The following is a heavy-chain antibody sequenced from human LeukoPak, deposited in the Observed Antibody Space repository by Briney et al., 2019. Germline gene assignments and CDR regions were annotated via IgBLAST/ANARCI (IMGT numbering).Heavy chain of an antibody. J-gene: IGHJ3*02. V-gene: IGHV4-61*08. Sequence: SQTLSLTCTVSGGSISSGGYYWSWIRQPPGKGLEWIGYIYYSGSTNYNPSLKSRVTISVDTSKNQFSLKLSSVTAADTAVYYCASEVIRIAAAGGAFDIWGQGTMVTVSS. CDR3: ASEVIRIAAAGGAFDI. D-gene: IGHD6-13*01. CDR2: IYYSGST. CDR1: GGSISSGGYY.